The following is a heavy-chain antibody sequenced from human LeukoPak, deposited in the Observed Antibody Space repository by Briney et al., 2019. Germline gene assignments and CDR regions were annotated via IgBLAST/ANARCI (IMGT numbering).Heavy chain of an antibody. CDR2: ISGSGGST. V-gene: IGHV3-23*01. CDR1: GFTFSSYG. Sequence: GGSLRLSCAASGFTFSSYGMSWVRQAPGKGLEWVSAISGSGGSTYYADSVKGRFTISRDNSKNTLYLHMNSLRAEDTAVYYCAKPPRGSGADYWGQGTLVTVSS. CDR3: AKPPRGSGADY. D-gene: IGHD3-10*01. J-gene: IGHJ4*02.